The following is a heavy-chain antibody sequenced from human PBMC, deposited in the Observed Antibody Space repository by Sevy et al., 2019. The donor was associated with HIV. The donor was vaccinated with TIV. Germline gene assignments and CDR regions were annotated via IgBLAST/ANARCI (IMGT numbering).Heavy chain of an antibody. J-gene: IGHJ3*02. D-gene: IGHD1-1*01. CDR3: ARDQSTTGTTGYDAFDI. CDR2: INPNSGGT. V-gene: IGHV1-2*06. Sequence: ASVKVSCKASGYTFTGYYMHWVRQALGQELEWMGRINPNSGGTNYAQKFQGRVTMTRDTSISTAYMELSRLRSDDTAVYYCARDQSTTGTTGYDAFDIWGQGTMVTVSS. CDR1: GYTFTGYY.